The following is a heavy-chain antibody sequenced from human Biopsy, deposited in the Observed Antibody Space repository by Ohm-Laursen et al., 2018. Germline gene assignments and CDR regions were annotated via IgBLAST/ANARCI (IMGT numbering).Heavy chain of an antibody. CDR3: ATKLTGYFHH. CDR2: NIPILGTG. D-gene: IGHD3-9*01. J-gene: IGHJ1*01. Sequence: SSVKVSCKAPGGTFSNYGVNWVRQAPGQGLEWLGGNIPILGTGNYAQKFQDRVTVAADTSTSTATTELRSLRSDDTAVYYCATKLTGYFHHWGQGTLVIVSS. V-gene: IGHV1-69*06. CDR1: GGTFSNYG.